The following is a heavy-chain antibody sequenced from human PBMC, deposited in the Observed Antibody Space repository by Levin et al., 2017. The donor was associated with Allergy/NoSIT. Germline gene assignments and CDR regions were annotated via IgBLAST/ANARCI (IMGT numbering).Heavy chain of an antibody. V-gene: IGHV3-21*01. CDR2: ISSSSSYI. CDR1: GFTFSSYS. CDR3: ARGKNFDQTRRVAPYNWFDP. J-gene: IGHJ5*02. D-gene: IGHD3-9*01. Sequence: GGSLRLSCAASGFTFSSYSMNWVRQAPGKGLEWVSSISSSSSYIYYADSVKGRFTISRDNAKNSLYLQMNSLRAEDTAVYYCARGKNFDQTRRVAPYNWFDPWGQGTLVTVSS.